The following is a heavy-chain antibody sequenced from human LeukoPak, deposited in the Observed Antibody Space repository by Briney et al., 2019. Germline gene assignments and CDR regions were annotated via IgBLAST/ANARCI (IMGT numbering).Heavy chain of an antibody. CDR2: ISYNGDTI. V-gene: IGHV3-11*01. CDR3: ARLGIITAAGSNDY. Sequence: KPGGSLRLSCAASEFTFSDCYMSWIRQAPGKGLEWVSYISYNGDTIYYADSVKGRFTVSRDNAKNSLYLQMNSLRAEDTAVYYCARLGIITAAGSNDYWGQGTLVTVSS. CDR1: EFTFSDCY. D-gene: IGHD6-13*01. J-gene: IGHJ4*02.